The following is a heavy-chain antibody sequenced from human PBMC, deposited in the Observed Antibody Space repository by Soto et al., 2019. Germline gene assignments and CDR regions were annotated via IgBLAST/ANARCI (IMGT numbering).Heavy chain of an antibody. D-gene: IGHD4-17*01. J-gene: IGHJ4*02. CDR2: ITYTGDTT. V-gene: IGHV3-23*01. CDR1: GFDFSSYA. CDR3: AKDWPGTSSVTSDY. Sequence: DVYLLESGGTLVQPGGSLRLSCAASGFDFSSYAMTWVRQAPGKGLEWVSGITYTGDTTYYADSVKGRFTISRDNYRNTLYLLMNSLRADDTAMYFCAKDWPGTSSVTSDYWGQGTLVTVSS.